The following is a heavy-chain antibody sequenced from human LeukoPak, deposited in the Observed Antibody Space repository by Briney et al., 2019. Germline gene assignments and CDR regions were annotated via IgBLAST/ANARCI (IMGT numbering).Heavy chain of an antibody. V-gene: IGHV4-59*01. CDR3: ARDGNPTYYYGSGSKHWFDP. J-gene: IGHJ5*02. D-gene: IGHD3-10*01. CDR1: GGSISSYY. Sequence: SETLSLTCTVSGGSISSYYWSWIRQPPGKGLEWIGYIYYSGSTNYNPSLKSRVTISVDTSKNQFSLKLSSVTAADTAVYYCARDGNPTYYYGSGSKHWFDPWGQGTLVTVSS. CDR2: IYYSGST.